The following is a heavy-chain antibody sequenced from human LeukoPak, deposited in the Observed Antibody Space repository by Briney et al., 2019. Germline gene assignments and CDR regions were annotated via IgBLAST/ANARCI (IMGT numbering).Heavy chain of an antibody. J-gene: IGHJ4*02. CDR2: IYTSGST. Sequence: PSETLSLTCTVSGGSISSYYWSWIRQPAGKGLEWIGRIYTSGSTNYNPSLKSRVTMSVDTSKNQFSLKLSSVTAADTAVYYCAATDDYGDYSGVDYWGQGTLVTVSS. CDR1: GGSISSYY. CDR3: AATDDYGDYSGVDY. D-gene: IGHD4-17*01. V-gene: IGHV4-4*07.